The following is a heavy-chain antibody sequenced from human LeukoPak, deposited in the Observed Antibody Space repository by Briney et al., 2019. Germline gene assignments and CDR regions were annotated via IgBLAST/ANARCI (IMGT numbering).Heavy chain of an antibody. CDR3: AKDYCGGDCYSAWYFDL. CDR1: GFTFVDYA. CDR2: ISYNSDTI. Sequence: GGSLRLSCAASGFTFVDYAMHWVRQAPGKGLEWVSGISYNSDTIAYADSVKGRFTISRDNAKNSLYLQMNSLRAEDTALYYCAKDYCGGDCYSAWYFDLWGRGTLVTVSS. V-gene: IGHV3-9*01. J-gene: IGHJ2*01. D-gene: IGHD2-21*02.